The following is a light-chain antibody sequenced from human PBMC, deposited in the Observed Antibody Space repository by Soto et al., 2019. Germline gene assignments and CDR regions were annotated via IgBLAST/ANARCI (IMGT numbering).Light chain of an antibody. V-gene: IGKV1-5*03. CDR1: QSITNW. CDR3: QKYNSYSWT. J-gene: IGKJ1*01. CDR2: KAS. Sequence: DIQVTQSRSPGSASMGDRVTSTCRDRQSITNWLAWFQQKPGKAPKLLIYKASSLESGVPSRFSGRGSGTAFTLTISILQPDDFATHYCQKYNSYSWTFGQGTKVDIK.